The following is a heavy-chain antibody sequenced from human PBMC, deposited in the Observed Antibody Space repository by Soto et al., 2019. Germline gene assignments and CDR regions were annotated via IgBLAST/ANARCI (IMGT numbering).Heavy chain of an antibody. D-gene: IGHD5-18*01. V-gene: IGHV3-21*01. CDR1: GFTFSSYS. CDR3: ARGVGYSYGPGGGVAAAGNFDY. Sequence: GGSLRLSCAASGFTFSSYSMNWVRQAPGKGLEWVSSISSSSSYIYYADSVKGRFTISRDNAKNSLYLQMNSLRAEDTAVYYCARGVGYSYGPGGGVAAAGNFDYWGQGTLVTVSS. CDR2: ISSSSSYI. J-gene: IGHJ4*02.